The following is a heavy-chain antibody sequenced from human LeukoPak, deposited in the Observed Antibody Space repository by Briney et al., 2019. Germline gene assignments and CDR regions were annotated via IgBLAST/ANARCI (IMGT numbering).Heavy chain of an antibody. Sequence: ASVKVSCKASGGTFISYAISWVRQAPGQGLEWMGRIIPIFGIANYAQKFQGRVTITADKSTSTAYMELGSLRSEDTAVYYCATPVRDGYNEYFQHWGQGTLVTVSS. D-gene: IGHD5-24*01. CDR1: GGTFISYA. J-gene: IGHJ1*01. CDR3: ATPVRDGYNEYFQH. V-gene: IGHV1-69*04. CDR2: IIPIFGIA.